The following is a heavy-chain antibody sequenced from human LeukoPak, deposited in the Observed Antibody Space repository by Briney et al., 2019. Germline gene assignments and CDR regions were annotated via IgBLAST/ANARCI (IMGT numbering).Heavy chain of an antibody. Sequence: GGSLRLSCAASGFTFSGSAMHWVRQASGKGLEWVGRIRSKANSYATAYAASVKGRFTISRDDSKNTAYLQMNSLKTEDAAVYYCTRLGTMILGYWGQGTLVTVSS. V-gene: IGHV3-73*01. CDR1: GFTFSGSA. CDR2: IRSKANSYAT. CDR3: TRLGTMILGY. D-gene: IGHD3-22*01. J-gene: IGHJ4*02.